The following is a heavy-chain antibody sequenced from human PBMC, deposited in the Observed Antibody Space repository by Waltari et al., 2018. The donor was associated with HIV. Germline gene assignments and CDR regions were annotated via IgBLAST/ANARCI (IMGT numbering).Heavy chain of an antibody. CDR1: GYSFTSYW. V-gene: IGHV5-51*01. D-gene: IGHD2-15*01. J-gene: IGHJ6*02. Sequence: EVQLVQSGAEVKKPGESLKFSCKGSGYSFTSYWIGWVRQMPGKGLEWMGIIYPGDSDTRYSTSFQGQVTISADKSISTAYLQWSSLKASDTAMYYCARESVAANLYYYYGMDVWGQGTTVTVSS. CDR2: IYPGDSDT. CDR3: ARESVAANLYYYYGMDV.